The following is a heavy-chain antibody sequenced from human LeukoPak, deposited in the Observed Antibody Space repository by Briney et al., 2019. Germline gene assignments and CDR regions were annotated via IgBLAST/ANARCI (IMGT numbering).Heavy chain of an antibody. D-gene: IGHD3-22*01. Sequence: GRSLRLSCAASGFTFSSYGMHWVRQAPGKGLEWVAVISYDGSNKYYADSVKGRFTISRGNSKNTLYLQMNSLRAEDTAVYYCAKDLDSSGSFDYWGQGTLVTVSS. CDR2: ISYDGSNK. J-gene: IGHJ4*02. CDR3: AKDLDSSGSFDY. CDR1: GFTFSSYG. V-gene: IGHV3-30*18.